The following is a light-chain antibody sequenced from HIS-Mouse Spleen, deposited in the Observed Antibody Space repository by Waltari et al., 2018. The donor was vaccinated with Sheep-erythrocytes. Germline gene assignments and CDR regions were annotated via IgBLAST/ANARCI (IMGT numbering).Light chain of an antibody. CDR3: CSYAGSYTFWV. V-gene: IGLV2-11*01. CDR1: TSHVGGSNS. Sequence: QSALTQPRSVSGSPGQSVPISCTGTTSHVGGSNSCPRYQQHPGKAPKLMIYDVSKRPSGVPDRFSGSKSGNAASLTISGLQAEDEADYYCCSYAGSYTFWVFGGGTKLTVL. J-gene: IGLJ3*02. CDR2: DVS.